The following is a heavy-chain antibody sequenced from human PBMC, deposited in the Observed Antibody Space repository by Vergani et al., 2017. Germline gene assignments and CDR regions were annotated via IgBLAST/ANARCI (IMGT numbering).Heavy chain of an antibody. CDR3: VKDNDYDANGPFDL. CDR2: IDRKYGVK. CDR1: GFTFQAFA. Sequence: VEAGGGLVQPGGSLRLSCTASGFTFQAFAFHWVRQVSGRGLEGVSGIDRKYGVKNGNSFEGRFSISRDNAKKAVFLQMNKLRHEDTALYFCVKDNDYDANGPFDLWGRGTLVTVSS. J-gene: IGHJ2*01. V-gene: IGHV3-9*01. D-gene: IGHD3-16*01.